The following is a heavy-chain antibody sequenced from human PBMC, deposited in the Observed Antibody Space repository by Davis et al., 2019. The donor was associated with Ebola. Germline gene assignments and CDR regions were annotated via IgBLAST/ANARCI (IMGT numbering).Heavy chain of an antibody. CDR2: IYYSGST. V-gene: IGHV4-59*01. J-gene: IGHJ4*02. D-gene: IGHD5-24*01. CDR3: ARDRRERWLQWEWAFDY. Sequence: PSETLSLTCTVSGGSISSYYWSWIRQPPGKGLEWIGYIYYSGSTNYNPSLKSRVTISVDTSKNQFSLKLSSVTAADTAVYYCARDRRERWLQWEWAFDYWGQGTLVTVSS. CDR1: GGSISSYY.